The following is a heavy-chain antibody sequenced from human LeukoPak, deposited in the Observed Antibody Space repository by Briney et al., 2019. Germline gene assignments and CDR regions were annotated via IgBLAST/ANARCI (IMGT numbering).Heavy chain of an antibody. CDR1: GGSISSSS. CDR2: ISGSGGST. CDR3: AKAEGAFDI. J-gene: IGHJ3*02. Sequence: ETLSLTCTVSGGSISSSSFYWGWIRQSPGKGLEWVSAISGSGGSTHYADSVKGRFTISRDNSKNTLYLQMNSLRAEDTAVYYCAKAEGAFDIWGQGTMVTVSS. V-gene: IGHV3-23*01.